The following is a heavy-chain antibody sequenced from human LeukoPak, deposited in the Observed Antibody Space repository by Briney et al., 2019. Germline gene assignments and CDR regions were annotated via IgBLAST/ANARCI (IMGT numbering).Heavy chain of an antibody. CDR3: ARVYDGDYAYYYYYYYMDV. V-gene: IGHV4-30-4*07. D-gene: IGHD4-17*01. CDR2: IYYTGNT. Sequence: PSETLSLTCAVSGGSISSGGYSWSWIRQPPGKGMEFIAYIYYTGNTYFNPSLKSRVTISVDTSKNQFSLKLSSVTAADTAVYYCARVYDGDYAYYYYYYYMDVWGKGTTVTVSS. CDR1: GGSISSGGYS. J-gene: IGHJ6*03.